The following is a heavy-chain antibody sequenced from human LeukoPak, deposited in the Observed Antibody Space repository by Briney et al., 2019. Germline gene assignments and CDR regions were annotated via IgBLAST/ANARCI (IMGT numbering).Heavy chain of an antibody. J-gene: IGHJ4*02. CDR3: ARDGEDYYDSSGYYYGYLDY. Sequence: AGGSLRLSCAASGFTFSSYWMHWVRQAPGKGLVWVSRINSDGSSTSYADSVKGRFTISRDNAKNTLYLQMNSLRAEDTAVYYCARDGEDYYDSSGYYYGYLDYWGQGTLVTVSS. D-gene: IGHD3-22*01. CDR2: INSDGSST. V-gene: IGHV3-74*01. CDR1: GFTFSSYW.